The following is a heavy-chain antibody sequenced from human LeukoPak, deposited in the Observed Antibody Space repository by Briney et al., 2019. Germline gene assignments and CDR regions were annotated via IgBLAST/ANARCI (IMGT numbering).Heavy chain of an antibody. J-gene: IGHJ4*02. CDR2: INHSGST. D-gene: IGHD4-17*01. CDR1: GGSFSGYY. Sequence: SETLSLTCAVYGGSFSGYYWSWIRQPPGKGLEWIGEINHSGSTNYNPSLKSRVTISVDTSKNQFSLKLSSVTAADTAVYYCARYNGDYAGDYWGQGTLVTVSS. CDR3: ARYNGDYAGDY. V-gene: IGHV4-34*01.